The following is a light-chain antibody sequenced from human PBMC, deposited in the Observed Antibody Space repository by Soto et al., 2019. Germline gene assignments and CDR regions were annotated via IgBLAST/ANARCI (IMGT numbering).Light chain of an antibody. J-gene: IGLJ6*01. V-gene: IGLV1-40*01. CDR2: ENN. CDR1: SSNIGAGYE. Sequence: QSVLTQPPSVSEAPGQRVTISCTGSSSNIGAGYEAHWYQQVPGTAPKLLIYENNNRPSGVPDRFSGSKSGTSASLAITGLQAEDEAEYYRQSYDSSLSGYVFGTGTQLTVL. CDR3: QSYDSSLSGYV.